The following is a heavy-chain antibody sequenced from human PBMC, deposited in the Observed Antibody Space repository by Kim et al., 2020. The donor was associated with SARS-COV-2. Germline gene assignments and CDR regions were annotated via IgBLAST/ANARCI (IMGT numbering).Heavy chain of an antibody. Sequence: DSVKGRFTISRDNAKNSLYLQMNSLRAEDTAVYYCARQKTPYYGDYVFDYWGQGTLVTVSS. D-gene: IGHD4-17*01. V-gene: IGHV3-21*01. J-gene: IGHJ4*02. CDR3: ARQKTPYYGDYVFDY.